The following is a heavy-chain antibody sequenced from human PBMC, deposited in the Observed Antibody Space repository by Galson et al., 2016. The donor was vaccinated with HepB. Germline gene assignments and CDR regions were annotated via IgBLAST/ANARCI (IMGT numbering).Heavy chain of an antibody. CDR3: ARDGNDGYNYPLAN. CDR1: GFTVSSYS. D-gene: IGHD5-24*01. CDR2: ISSRSSTR. J-gene: IGHJ4*02. V-gene: IGHV3-48*02. Sequence: SLRLSCAASGFTVSSYSMNWVRQAPGKGLEWVSYISSRSSTRYYADSVKGRFTISRDNAKNSLYLQMNSLRDEDTAAYYCARDGNDGYNYPLANWGQGTLVIVSS.